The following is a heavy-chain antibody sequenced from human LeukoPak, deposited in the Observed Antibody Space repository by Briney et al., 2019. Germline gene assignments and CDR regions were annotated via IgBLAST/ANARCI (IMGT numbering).Heavy chain of an antibody. J-gene: IGHJ4*02. Sequence: SETLSLTCTVSGGSISSGGYYWSWIRQHPGKGLEWIGYIYYSGSTYYNPSLKSRVTISVDTSKNQFSLKPSSVTAADTAVYYCASSGYSSGWYYWGQGTLVTVSS. V-gene: IGHV4-31*03. CDR1: GGSISSGGYY. CDR2: IYYSGST. CDR3: ASSGYSSGWYY. D-gene: IGHD6-19*01.